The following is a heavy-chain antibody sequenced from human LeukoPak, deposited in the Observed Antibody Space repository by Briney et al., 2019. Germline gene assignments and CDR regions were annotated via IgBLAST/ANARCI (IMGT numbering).Heavy chain of an antibody. V-gene: IGHV4-34*01. J-gene: IGHJ4*02. CDR3: ARGPIDSDHDFDY. CDR1: GGSLGDYE. D-gene: IGHD1-14*01. CDR2: VNPSAFA. Sequence: SETLSLTCGVYGGSLGDYEWSWIRQSPGGALGWLGQVNPSAFATYGSPIKRPVTISRDTSKNQISLRVASVTAADAGVYYCARGPIDSDHDFDYWGQGALVTVSS.